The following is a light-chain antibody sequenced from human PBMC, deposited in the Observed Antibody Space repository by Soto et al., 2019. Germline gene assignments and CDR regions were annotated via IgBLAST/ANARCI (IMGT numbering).Light chain of an antibody. Sequence: QCALTQPAYVSGSPGQSITISCTGTSSDVGGYNYVSWYQQHPVKAPKLMIYDVTNRPSGVSDRFSGSKSGNTASLTISGLQAEDEADYYCSSYTSSSTPYVFGTGTKLTVL. CDR1: SSDVGGYNY. V-gene: IGLV2-14*01. J-gene: IGLJ1*01. CDR2: DVT. CDR3: SSYTSSSTPYV.